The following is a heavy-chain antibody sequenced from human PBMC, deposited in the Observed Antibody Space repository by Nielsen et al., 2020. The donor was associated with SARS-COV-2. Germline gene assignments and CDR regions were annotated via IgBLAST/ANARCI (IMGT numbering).Heavy chain of an antibody. J-gene: IGHJ6*02. CDR1: GGSFSGYY. D-gene: IGHD4/OR15-4a*01. CDR3: ARDRTMAPPGYYGMDV. CDR2: INHSGST. Sequence: SETLSLTCAVYGGSFSGYYWSWIRQPPGKGLEWIGEINHSGSTNYNPSLKSRVTISVDTSKNQFSLKLSSVTAADTAVYYCARDRTMAPPGYYGMDVWGQGTTVTVSS. V-gene: IGHV4-34*01.